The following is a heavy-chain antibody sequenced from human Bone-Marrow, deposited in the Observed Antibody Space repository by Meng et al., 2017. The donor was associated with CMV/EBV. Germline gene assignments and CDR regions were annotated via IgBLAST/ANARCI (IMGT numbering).Heavy chain of an antibody. V-gene: IGHV4-34*01. J-gene: IGHJ4*02. D-gene: IGHD1-26*01. CDR3: ARGGGRSRSGSYSVAD. Sequence: SETLSLTCAVYGGSFSGYYWSWIRQPPGKGLEWIGEINHSGSTNYNPSLKSRVTISVDTSKNQFSLKLSSVTAADTAVYYCARGGGRSRSGSYSVADWGPGNLVNVSS. CDR1: GGSFSGYY. CDR2: INHSGST.